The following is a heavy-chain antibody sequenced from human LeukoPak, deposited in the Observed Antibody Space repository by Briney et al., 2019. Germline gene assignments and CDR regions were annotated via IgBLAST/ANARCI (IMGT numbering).Heavy chain of an antibody. CDR3: ARDPAEYYFDY. J-gene: IGHJ4*02. D-gene: IGHD3-10*01. V-gene: IGHV3-30*01. Sequence: DSVKGRFTISRDNSKNTLYLQMNSLRAEDTAVYYCARDPAEYYFDYWGQGTLVTVSS.